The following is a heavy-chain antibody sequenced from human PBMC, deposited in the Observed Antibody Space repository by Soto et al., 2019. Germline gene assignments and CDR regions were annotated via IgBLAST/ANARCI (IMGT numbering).Heavy chain of an antibody. Sequence: PXXTLSLPFTVSGGSISSYYWRWIPQPPGKGLEWIGYIYYSGSTNYNPSLKSRVTISVDTSKNQFSLKLSSLTAADTAVYYCARVWYGPYYMDVWGKGTTVTVSS. CDR2: IYYSGST. V-gene: IGHV4-59*01. D-gene: IGHD3-10*01. CDR3: ARVWYGPYYMDV. CDR1: GGSISSYY. J-gene: IGHJ6*03.